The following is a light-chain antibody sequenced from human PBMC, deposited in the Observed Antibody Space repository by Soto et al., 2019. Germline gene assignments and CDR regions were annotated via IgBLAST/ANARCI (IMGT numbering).Light chain of an antibody. CDR3: GAWDDSLNGVV. V-gene: IGLV1-44*01. CDR2: SNN. CDR1: SSNIGSYS. Sequence: QSVLTQPPSASGTPGQRVTISCSGSSSNIGSYSVNWYQQLPGTAPKLLIYSNNQRPSGVPDRFSGSKSGTSASLAISGLQSEYEADYYCGAWDDSLNGVVFGGGTKLTVL. J-gene: IGLJ3*02.